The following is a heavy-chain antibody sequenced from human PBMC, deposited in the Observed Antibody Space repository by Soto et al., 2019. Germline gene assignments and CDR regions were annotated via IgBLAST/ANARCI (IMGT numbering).Heavy chain of an antibody. CDR2: IIPIFGTA. CDR3: ARDRMPRDAFDI. D-gene: IGHD2-2*01. Sequence: GASVKVSCKASGGTFSSYAISWVRQAPGQGLEWMGGIIPIFGTANYAQKFQGRVTITADESTSTAYMELSSLGSEDTAVYYCARDRMPRDAFDIWGQGTMVTVSS. V-gene: IGHV1-69*13. CDR1: GGTFSSYA. J-gene: IGHJ3*02.